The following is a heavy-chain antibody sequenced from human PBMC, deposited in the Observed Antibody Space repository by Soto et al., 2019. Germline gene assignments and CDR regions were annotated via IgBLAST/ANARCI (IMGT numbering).Heavy chain of an antibody. D-gene: IGHD3-3*01. V-gene: IGHV4-61*01. J-gene: IGHJ4*02. CDR3: ARDFAYFDS. CDR1: GGSFKSGSYS. Sequence: LSLTCTVSGGSFKSGSYSWSWIRQPPGKGLEWIGYVHHTGRTSYNPSLKSRVSISMDTSKNQFSLNLDSVTAADTAVYFCARDFAYFDSWGQGTLVTVSS. CDR2: VHHTGRT.